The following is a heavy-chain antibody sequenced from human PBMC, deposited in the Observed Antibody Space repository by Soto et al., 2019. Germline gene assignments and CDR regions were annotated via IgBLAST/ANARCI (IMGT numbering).Heavy chain of an antibody. Sequence: QITLKESGPTLVKPTQTLTLTCTFSGFSLSTSGVGVGWIRQPPGKALEWLALIYWDDDKRYSPSLRSRLTISKGTSKNPVVITMTNMAPVDTATYHCIQSRCGGDCLQSYASHYYYGMDVWGQGTTVTVSS. V-gene: IGHV2-5*02. D-gene: IGHD2-21*02. CDR1: GFSLSTSGVG. CDR2: IYWDDDK. J-gene: IGHJ6*02. CDR3: IQSRCGGDCLQSYASHYYYGMDV.